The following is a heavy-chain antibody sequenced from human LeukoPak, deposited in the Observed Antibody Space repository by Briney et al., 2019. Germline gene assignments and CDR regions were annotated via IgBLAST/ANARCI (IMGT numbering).Heavy chain of an antibody. CDR2: IWYDGSNK. CDR1: GFTFSSYG. Sequence: GRSLRLSCAASGFTFSSYGMHWVRQAPGKGLEWVAVIWYDGSNKYYADSVKGRFTISRDNSKNTLYLQMNSLRAEDTAVYYCARDRGYYGSGKAFAEPRGDYGMDVWGKGTTVTVSS. V-gene: IGHV3-33*01. D-gene: IGHD3-10*01. J-gene: IGHJ6*04. CDR3: ARDRGYYGSGKAFAEPRGDYGMDV.